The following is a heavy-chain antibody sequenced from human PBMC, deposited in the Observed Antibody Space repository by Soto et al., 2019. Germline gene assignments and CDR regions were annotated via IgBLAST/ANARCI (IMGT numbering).Heavy chain of an antibody. CDR3: AGDGFTMVRDDAFDI. CDR1: GFTFSSYS. D-gene: IGHD3-10*01. Sequence: EVQLVESGGGLVKPGGSLRLSCAASGFTFSSYSMNWVRQAPGKGLEWVSSISSSSSYIYYADSVKGRFTISRDNAKNSLYLQMNSLRAEDTVVYYCAGDGFTMVRDDAFDIWGQGTMVTLSS. J-gene: IGHJ3*02. CDR2: ISSSSSYI. V-gene: IGHV3-21*01.